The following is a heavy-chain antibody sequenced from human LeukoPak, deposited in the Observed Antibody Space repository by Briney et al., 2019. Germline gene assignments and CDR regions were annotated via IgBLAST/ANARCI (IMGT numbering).Heavy chain of an antibody. Sequence: GGSLRLSCAASGFTFSTYAMSWVRQAPGKGLEWVSTISAGGANTYYTDSVKGRFTISRDNAKNSLYLQMNSLRDEDTAVYYCARGPRTVVYFDYWGQGSLVTVSS. J-gene: IGHJ4*02. CDR3: ARGPRTVVYFDY. V-gene: IGHV3-23*01. D-gene: IGHD1-1*01. CDR1: GFTFSTYA. CDR2: ISAGGANT.